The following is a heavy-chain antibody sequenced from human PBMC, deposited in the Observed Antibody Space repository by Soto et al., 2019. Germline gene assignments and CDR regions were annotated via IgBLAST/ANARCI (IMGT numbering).Heavy chain of an antibody. CDR2: MNPNSGNT. CDR1: GYTFTSYD. D-gene: IGHD3-22*01. J-gene: IGHJ4*02. Sequence: ASVKVSCKASGYTFTSYDINWVRQATGQGLEWMGWMNPNSGNTGYAQKFQGRVTMTRNTSISTAYMELSSLRSEDTAVYYCARQGSSGYYWLFDYWGQGTLVTVSS. V-gene: IGHV1-8*01. CDR3: ARQGSSGYYWLFDY.